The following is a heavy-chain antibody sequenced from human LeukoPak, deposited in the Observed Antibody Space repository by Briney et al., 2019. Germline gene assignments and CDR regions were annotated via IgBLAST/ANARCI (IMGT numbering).Heavy chain of an antibody. Sequence: ASVKVSCKASGYTFTTYDINWVRQATGQGLEWMGWMNPNSGNTGYAQKFQGRVTMTRNTSISTAFMELSGLRSEDTAVYFCARRNTAIIAGLDYGGKGRRVTVSS. CDR2: MNPNSGNT. D-gene: IGHD5-18*01. CDR1: GYTFTTYD. J-gene: IGHJ4*02. CDR3: ARRNTAIIAGLDY. V-gene: IGHV1-8*01.